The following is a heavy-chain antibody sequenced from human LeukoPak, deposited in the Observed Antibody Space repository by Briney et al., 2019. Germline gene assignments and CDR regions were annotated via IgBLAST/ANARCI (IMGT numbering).Heavy chain of an antibody. CDR3: ARDASTTDAFDI. CDR1: GFTFSSYG. D-gene: IGHD2-2*01. Sequence: GGSLRLSCAASGFTFSSYGMSWVRQAPGKGLEWVSVIYSGGSTYYADSVKGRFTISRDNSKNTLYLQMNSLRAEDTAVYYCARDASTTDAFDIWGQGTMVTVSS. CDR2: IYSGGST. J-gene: IGHJ3*02. V-gene: IGHV3-66*01.